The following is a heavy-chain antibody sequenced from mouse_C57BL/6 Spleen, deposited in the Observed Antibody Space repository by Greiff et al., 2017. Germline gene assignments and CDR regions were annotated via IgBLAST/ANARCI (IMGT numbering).Heavy chain of an antibody. J-gene: IGHJ1*03. Sequence: QVKLQQPGAELVKPGASVKLSCKASGYTFTSYWMHWVKQRPGQGLEWIGMIHPNSGSTNYNEKFKSKATLTVDKSSSTAYMQLSSLTSEDSAVYYGARSTVEGYFDVWGTGTTVTVSS. CDR3: ARSTVEGYFDV. D-gene: IGHD1-1*01. CDR1: GYTFTSYW. CDR2: IHPNSGST. V-gene: IGHV1-64*01.